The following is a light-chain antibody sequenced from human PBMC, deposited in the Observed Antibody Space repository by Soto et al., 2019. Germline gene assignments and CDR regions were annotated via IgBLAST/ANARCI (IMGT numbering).Light chain of an antibody. CDR1: QTFSSSY. Sequence: EVVLTQSPGTLALSPGERATLSCRASQTFSSSYLAWYQQKPGQAPRLLIYNASNRATGIPDRFSGSGSGTDFTLIISRLEPQDFAVYYCQQYGSPLTFGGGTTVEIK. J-gene: IGKJ4*01. CDR2: NAS. V-gene: IGKV3-20*01. CDR3: QQYGSPLT.